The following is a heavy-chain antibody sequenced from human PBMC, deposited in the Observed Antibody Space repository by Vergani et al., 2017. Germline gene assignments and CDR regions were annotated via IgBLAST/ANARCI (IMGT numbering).Heavy chain of an antibody. V-gene: IGHV3-48*03. CDR1: GFTFSSYE. CDR2: ISSSGSTI. J-gene: IGHJ4*02. Sequence: EVQLVESGGGLVQPGGSLRLSCAAFGFTFSSYEMNWVRQAPGKGLEWVSYISSSGSTIYYADSVKGRFTISRDNAKNSLYLQMNSLRAEDTAVYYCARADDYGGNWDYFDYWGQGTLVTVSS. D-gene: IGHD4-23*01. CDR3: ARADDYGGNWDYFDY.